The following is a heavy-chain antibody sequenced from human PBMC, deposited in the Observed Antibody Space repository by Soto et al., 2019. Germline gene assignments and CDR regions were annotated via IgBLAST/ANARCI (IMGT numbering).Heavy chain of an antibody. D-gene: IGHD3-16*01. J-gene: IGHJ4*02. CDR1: GYSFTSDW. CDR2: IYPGDSDT. Sequence: PGESLKISCKGSGYSFTSDWIAWVHQMPGKGLEYMGIIYPGDSDTRYSPSFQGQVTISADKSTSTAYVQWSSLKASDTAMYYCARRATYYHYFDYWGQGTLVTVS. V-gene: IGHV5-51*07. CDR3: ARRATYYHYFDY.